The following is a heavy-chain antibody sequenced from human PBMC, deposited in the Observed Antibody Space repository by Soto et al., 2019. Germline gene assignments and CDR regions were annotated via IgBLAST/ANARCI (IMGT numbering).Heavy chain of an antibody. CDR1: GYTLTELS. V-gene: IGHV1-24*01. D-gene: IGHD3-3*01. Sequence: EASVKVSCKVSGYTLTELSMHWVRQAPGKGLERMGGFDPEDDETIYAQKFQGRVTMTEDTSTDTAYMELSSLRSEDTAVYYCATSPFLEWLLFDYWGQGTLVTVSS. CDR3: ATSPFLEWLLFDY. CDR2: FDPEDDET. J-gene: IGHJ4*02.